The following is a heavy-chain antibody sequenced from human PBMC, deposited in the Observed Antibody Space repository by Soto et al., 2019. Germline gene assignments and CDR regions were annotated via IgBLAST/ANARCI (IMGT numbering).Heavy chain of an antibody. V-gene: IGHV3-23*01. CDR1: GYTFDRCA. Sequence: EGSLRLSCAAYGYTFDRCAMSWVRQAPGKGLEWILGISGSGGSTYYADSVKGRFTISRDNSKNTVYLQMNSLRADDTAVYYCLKGKTSGWYYLDFRGQMPLVTF. CDR2: ISGSGGST. CDR3: LKGKTSGWYYLDF. D-gene: IGHD6-19*01. J-gene: IGHJ4*02.